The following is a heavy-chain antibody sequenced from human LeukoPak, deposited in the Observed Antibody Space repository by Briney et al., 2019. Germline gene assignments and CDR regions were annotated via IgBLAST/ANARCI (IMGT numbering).Heavy chain of an antibody. CDR1: GFTFSSYS. Sequence: GGSLRLSCAASGFTFSSYSMNWVRQAPGKGLEWVSAISGSGGSTYYADSVKGRFTISRDNSKNTLYLQMNSLRAEDTAVYYCAKHQIGAVAGCDYWGQGTLDTVSS. V-gene: IGHV3-23*01. J-gene: IGHJ4*02. CDR2: ISGSGGST. D-gene: IGHD6-19*01. CDR3: AKHQIGAVAGCDY.